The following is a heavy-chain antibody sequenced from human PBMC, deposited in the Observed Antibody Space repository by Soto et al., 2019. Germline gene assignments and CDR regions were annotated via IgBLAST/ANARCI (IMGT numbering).Heavy chain of an antibody. J-gene: IGHJ4*02. CDR3: AKGSSGCYERFDY. CDR2: ISGSGGST. V-gene: IGHV3-23*01. CDR1: GFTFSSYA. Sequence: EVQLLESGGGLVQPGGSLRLSCAASGFTFSSYAMSWVRQAPGKGLEWVSAISGSGGSTYYADSVKGRFTISRDNSKNTLYLQMNSLSADDTAVYYCAKGSSGCYERFDYWGQGTLVTVSS. D-gene: IGHD6-19*01.